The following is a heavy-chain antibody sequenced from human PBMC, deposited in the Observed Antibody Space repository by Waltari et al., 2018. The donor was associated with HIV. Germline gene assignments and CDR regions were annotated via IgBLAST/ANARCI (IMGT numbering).Heavy chain of an antibody. Sequence: LQLQESGPGLVKPSETLSPTCAVSGGSINTDSYYWVWFRQPAGQELEWSGSICYSGSTFNNPSLMCRVTISVDTSKNRFSLELSSVTAADTAVYYCARRYSTTSHPGGAGYFDHWGQGTLVTVSS. D-gene: IGHD6-13*01. CDR1: GGSINTDSYY. J-gene: IGHJ4*02. V-gene: IGHV4-39*02. CDR2: ICYSGST. CDR3: ARRYSTTSHPGGAGYFDH.